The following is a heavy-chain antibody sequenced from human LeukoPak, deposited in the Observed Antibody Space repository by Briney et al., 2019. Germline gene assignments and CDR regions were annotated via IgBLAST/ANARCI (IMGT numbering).Heavy chain of an antibody. CDR1: GFTFSSYW. CDR3: ARDIHHDYGGNGGDY. CDR2: IKQDGSEK. Sequence: GGSLRLSCAASGFTFSSYWMSWVRQAPGKGLEWVANIKQDGSEKYYVDSVKGRFTISRDNAKNSLYLQMNSLRAEDTAVYYCARDIHHDYGGNGGDYWGQGTLVTVSS. D-gene: IGHD4-23*01. V-gene: IGHV3-7*01. J-gene: IGHJ4*02.